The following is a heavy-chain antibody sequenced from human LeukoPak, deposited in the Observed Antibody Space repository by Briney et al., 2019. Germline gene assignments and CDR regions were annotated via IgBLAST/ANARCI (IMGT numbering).Heavy chain of an antibody. CDR1: GGSISSYY. Sequence: SETLSLTCTVSGGSISSYYWSWIRQPPGKGLEWIGYIYYSGSTNYNPSLKSRVTISVDTSKNQFSLKLSSVTAADTAVYYCARDIEYYDSSGYDYWGQGTLVTVSS. V-gene: IGHV4-59*01. D-gene: IGHD3-22*01. CDR2: IYYSGST. CDR3: ARDIEYYDSSGYDY. J-gene: IGHJ4*02.